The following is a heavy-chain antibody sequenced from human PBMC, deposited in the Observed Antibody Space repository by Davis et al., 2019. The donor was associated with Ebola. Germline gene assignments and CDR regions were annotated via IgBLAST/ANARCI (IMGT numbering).Heavy chain of an antibody. CDR2: IYYSGST. D-gene: IGHD2-21*01. J-gene: IGHJ6*02. Sequence: SETLSLTCTVSGGSISSYYWSWIRQPPGKGLEWIGYIYYSGSTNYNPSLKSRVTISVDTSKNQFSLKLSSVTAADTAVYYCARGPSIRGMDVWGQGTTVIASS. CDR1: GGSISSYY. CDR3: ARGPSIRGMDV. V-gene: IGHV4-59*01.